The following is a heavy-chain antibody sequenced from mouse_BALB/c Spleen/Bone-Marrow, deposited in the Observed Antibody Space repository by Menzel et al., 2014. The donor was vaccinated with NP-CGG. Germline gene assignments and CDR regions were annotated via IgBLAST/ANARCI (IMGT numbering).Heavy chain of an antibody. J-gene: IGHJ2*01. D-gene: IGHD4-1*01. Sequence: EVMLVESGGGLVQPGGSRKLSCAASGFTFSSFGMHWARQAPEKGLEWVAYISSGSSPIFYADTAKGRFTISRDNPKNTLFLQMTSLKSEDTAMYYCARGGNWEDFDYWGQGTPLTVSS. CDR1: GFTFSSFG. CDR3: ARGGNWEDFDY. V-gene: IGHV5-17*02. CDR2: ISSGSSPI.